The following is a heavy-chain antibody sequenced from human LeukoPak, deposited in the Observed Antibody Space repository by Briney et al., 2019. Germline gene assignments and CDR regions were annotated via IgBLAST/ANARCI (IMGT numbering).Heavy chain of an antibody. CDR2: ISAYNGNR. V-gene: IGHV1-18*01. D-gene: IGHD3-9*01. Sequence: ASVKVSCKASGYTFTSYGISWVRQAPGQGLEWIGWISAYNGNRNYAQKLQGRVTMTTDTSTSTAYMELRSLRSDDTAVYYCARDLGITISHAFDIWGQGTMVTVSS. J-gene: IGHJ3*02. CDR1: GYTFTSYG. CDR3: ARDLGITISHAFDI.